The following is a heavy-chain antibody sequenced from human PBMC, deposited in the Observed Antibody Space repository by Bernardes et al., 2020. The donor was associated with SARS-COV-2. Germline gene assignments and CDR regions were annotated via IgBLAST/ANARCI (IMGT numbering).Heavy chain of an antibody. Sequence: GGSLRLSCAASGFTFSSYCMTWVRQSPGMGLEWVSNINHTESEKFYVDSVKGRFTISRDNAKNSLYLQMNSLRHEDTALDYCARDFVEGENDYWGQGTLVTVSS. CDR2: INHTESEK. J-gene: IGHJ4*02. CDR1: GFTFSSYC. CDR3: ARDFVEGENDY. V-gene: IGHV3-7*03. D-gene: IGHD2-15*01.